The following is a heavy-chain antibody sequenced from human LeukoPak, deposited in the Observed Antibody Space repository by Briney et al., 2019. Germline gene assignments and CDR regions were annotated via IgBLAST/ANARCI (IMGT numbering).Heavy chain of an antibody. Sequence: SETLSLTCAVYGGSLSGYYWSWIRQPPGKGLEWIGEINHSGSTNYNPSLKSRVTISVDTSKNQFSLKLSSVTAADTAVYDCARGPGSAAGTSFDYWGQGTLVTVSS. J-gene: IGHJ4*02. CDR1: GGSLSGYY. CDR3: ARGPGSAAGTSFDY. CDR2: INHSGST. D-gene: IGHD6-13*01. V-gene: IGHV4-34*01.